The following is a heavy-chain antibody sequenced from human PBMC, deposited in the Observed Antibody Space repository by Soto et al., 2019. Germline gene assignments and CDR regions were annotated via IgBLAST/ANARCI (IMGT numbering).Heavy chain of an antibody. CDR2: ISYDGSNK. Sequence: GGSLSLSCTASGFPFSSYGMHWVRQAPGKGLEWVAVISYDGSNKYYADSVKGRFTISRDNSKNTLYLQMNSLRAEDTAVYYCAKDRSIAAIFDYWGQGTLVTAPQ. CDR1: GFPFSSYG. CDR3: AKDRSIAAIFDY. D-gene: IGHD6-6*01. V-gene: IGHV3-30*18. J-gene: IGHJ4*02.